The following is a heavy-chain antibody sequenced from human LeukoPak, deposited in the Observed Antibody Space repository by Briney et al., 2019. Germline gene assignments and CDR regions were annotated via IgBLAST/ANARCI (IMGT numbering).Heavy chain of an antibody. Sequence: GGSLRLSCAASGFTVSSNYINWVRQAPGKGLEWVSVIHAGGSTNYADSVKGRFTISRDNSENTVYLQMNSLRAEDTAVYFCAREVTTIWYGLDVWGQGTTVIVSS. D-gene: IGHD2-21*02. V-gene: IGHV3-53*01. CDR1: GFTVSSNY. CDR3: AREVTTIWYGLDV. J-gene: IGHJ6*02. CDR2: IHAGGST.